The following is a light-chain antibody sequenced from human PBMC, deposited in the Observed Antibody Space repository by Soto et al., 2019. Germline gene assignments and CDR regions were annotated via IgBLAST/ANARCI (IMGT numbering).Light chain of an antibody. V-gene: IGKV1-5*03. Sequence: DIQMTQSPSTLSASVGDRVTITCRASHSIRSYLAWYQQIPGKAPKLLIHRASYLESGVPSRFSGSGSETDFTLAIGSLQPEDSATYFCQHYYICPPDLGPGTKVQIK. CDR3: QHYYICPPD. J-gene: IGKJ3*01. CDR2: RAS. CDR1: HSIRSY.